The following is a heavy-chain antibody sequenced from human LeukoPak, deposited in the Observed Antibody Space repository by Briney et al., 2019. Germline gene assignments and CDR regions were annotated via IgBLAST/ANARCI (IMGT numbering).Heavy chain of an antibody. V-gene: IGHV1-2*02. CDR3: ANCITIFPESRAADNWFDP. CDR1: GYTFTGYY. CDR2: INPNSGGA. J-gene: IGHJ5*02. D-gene: IGHD3-3*01. Sequence: ASVKVSCKASGYTFTGYYMHWVRQAPGQGLEWMGWINPNSGGANYAQKFQGRVTMTRDTSISTAYMELSSLRSEDTAVYFCANCITIFPESRAADNWFDPWGQGTLVTVSS.